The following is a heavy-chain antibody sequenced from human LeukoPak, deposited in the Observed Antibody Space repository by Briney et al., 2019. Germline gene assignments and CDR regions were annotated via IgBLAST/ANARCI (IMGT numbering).Heavy chain of an antibody. V-gene: IGHV4-31*03. CDR3: ARASYYYDSSGYYYFDY. CDR2: IYYSGST. J-gene: IGHJ4*02. Sequence: SQTLSLTCTVSGGSISSGGYYWSWIRQHPWKGLEWIGYIYYSGSTYYNPSLKSRVTISVDTSKNQFSLKLSSVTAADTAVYYCARASYYYDSSGYYYFDYWGQGTLVTVSS. D-gene: IGHD3-22*01. CDR1: GGSISSGGYY.